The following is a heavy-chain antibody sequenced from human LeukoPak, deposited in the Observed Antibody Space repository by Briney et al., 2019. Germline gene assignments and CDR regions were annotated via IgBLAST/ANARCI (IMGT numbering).Heavy chain of an antibody. D-gene: IGHD6-13*01. Sequence: AGGSLRLSCAACGFMFSDYAMHWVRQTPGKGLEWVGRIKTRGDGATTDLTAPVKGRFAISRDDSKSTLYLHMNSLTIDDIAVYYCTTEAPYTSGWFSWGQGTLVTVSS. CDR1: GFMFSDYA. CDR3: TTEAPYTSGWFS. CDR2: IKTRGDGATT. J-gene: IGHJ5*02. V-gene: IGHV3-15*05.